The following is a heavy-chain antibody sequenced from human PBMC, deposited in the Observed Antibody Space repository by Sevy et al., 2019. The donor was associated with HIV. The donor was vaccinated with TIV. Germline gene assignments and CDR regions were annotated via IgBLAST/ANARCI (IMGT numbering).Heavy chain of an antibody. CDR3: STSGNCGGDCYSLSSYYFDY. V-gene: IGHV3-21*01. D-gene: IGHD2-21*01. J-gene: IGHJ4*02. CDR1: GFTFSSYS. Sequence: GGSLRLSCAASGFTFSSYSMNWVRQAPGKGPEWVSSISSSSTYTYYADSVKGRFTISRDNAKKSLYLQMNSLRAEDTAVYYCSTSGNCGGDCYSLSSYYFDYWGQGTLLTVSS. CDR2: ISSSSTYT.